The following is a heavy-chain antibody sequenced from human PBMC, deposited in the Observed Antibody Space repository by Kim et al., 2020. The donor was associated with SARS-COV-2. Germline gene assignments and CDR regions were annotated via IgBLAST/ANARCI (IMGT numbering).Heavy chain of an antibody. CDR1: GFTFDDYA. CDR3: AKDYSSGYRPYYYFDY. D-gene: IGHD3-22*01. CDR2: ISWNSGSI. J-gene: IGHJ4*01. Sequence: GGSLRLSCAASGFTFDDYAMHWVRQAPGKGLEWVSGISWNSGSIGYADSVKGRFTISRDNAKNSLYLQMNSLRAEDTALYYFAKDYSSGYRPYYYFDYWG. V-gene: IGHV3-9*01.